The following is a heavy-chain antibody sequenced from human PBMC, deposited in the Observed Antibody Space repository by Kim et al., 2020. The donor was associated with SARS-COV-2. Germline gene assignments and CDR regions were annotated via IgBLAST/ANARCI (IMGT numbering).Heavy chain of an antibody. V-gene: IGHV1-2*06. CDR2: INPDTGGT. CDR1: GHAFTGYY. Sequence: ASVKVSCKASGHAFTGYYIYWVRQAPGQGLEWMGRINPDTGGTKYAQKLQDRATMTRDTSTNTVYLELNSLRSDDTALYPCVATGDHWGQGTLVTVSS. CDR3: VATGDH. J-gene: IGHJ4*02.